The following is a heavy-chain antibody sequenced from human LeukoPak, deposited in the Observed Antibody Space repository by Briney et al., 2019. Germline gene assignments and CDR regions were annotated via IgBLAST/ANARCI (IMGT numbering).Heavy chain of an antibody. J-gene: IGHJ4*02. CDR3: AKAPHYYTSATYWDYFEN. V-gene: IGHV3-9*01. CDR1: GFTFDDFA. CDR2: ISWNSDTT. D-gene: IGHD3-10*01. Sequence: AGGSLRLSCAASGFTFDDFAMHWVRQSPGKGLEWVSGISWNSDTTAYADSVKGRFTISRDNANNSLYLLMNSLRSEDTAFYYCAKAPHYYTSATYWDYFENWGQGSLVTVS.